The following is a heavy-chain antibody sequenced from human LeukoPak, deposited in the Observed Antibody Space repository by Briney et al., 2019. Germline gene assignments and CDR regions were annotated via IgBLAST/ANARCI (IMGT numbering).Heavy chain of an antibody. Sequence: GESLKISCKGSGYSFTSYWIGWVRQMPGKGLEWMGIIYPGDSDTRYSPSFQGQVTISADKSVSTAYLQWSSLKASDTAIYYCARLSVITVLTVHYFDYWGQGTLATVSS. J-gene: IGHJ4*02. CDR3: ARLSVITVLTVHYFDY. D-gene: IGHD4-23*01. CDR2: IYPGDSDT. CDR1: GYSFTSYW. V-gene: IGHV5-51*01.